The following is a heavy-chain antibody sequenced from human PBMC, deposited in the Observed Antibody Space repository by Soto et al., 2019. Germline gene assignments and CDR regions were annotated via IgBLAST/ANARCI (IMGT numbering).Heavy chain of an antibody. Sequence: QVQLVESGGGVVQPGRSLRLSCAASGFTFSSYAMHWVRQAPGKGLEWVAVISYDGSNKYYADSVKGRFTISRDNSKNXLYLKRNSLRAEDTAVYYCARPLWRDDYNWGYFDLWGRGTLVTVSS. CDR3: ARPLWRDDYNWGYFDL. D-gene: IGHD4-4*01. J-gene: IGHJ2*01. CDR1: GFTFSSYA. CDR2: ISYDGSNK. V-gene: IGHV3-30-3*01.